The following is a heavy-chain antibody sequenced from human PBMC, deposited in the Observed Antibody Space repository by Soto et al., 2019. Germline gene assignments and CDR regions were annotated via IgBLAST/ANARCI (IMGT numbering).Heavy chain of an antibody. CDR2: IYYSGST. CDR1: GGSISSSSYY. D-gene: IGHD1-26*01. J-gene: IGHJ4*02. CDR3: ARLGATIFLFDDY. Sequence: SETLSLTCTVSGGSISSSSYYWGWIRQPPGKGLEWIGSIYYSGSTYYNPSLKSRVTISVDTSKNQFSLKLSSVTAADTAVYYCARLGATIFLFDDYWGQGTLVTVSS. V-gene: IGHV4-39*01.